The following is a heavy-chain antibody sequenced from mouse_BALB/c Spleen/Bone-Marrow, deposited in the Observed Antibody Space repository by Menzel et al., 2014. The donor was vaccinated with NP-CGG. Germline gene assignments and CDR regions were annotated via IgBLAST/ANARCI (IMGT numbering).Heavy chain of an antibody. CDR3: TRTYDDRTWFAY. CDR1: GYTFTSYW. Sequence: QVQLQQSGAELVRPGASVKLSCKASGYTFTSYWINWVKQRPGQGLEWIGNIYPSDSYTNYNQKFKDKATLTVDKSSSTAYMQLSSPTSEDSAVYYCTRTYDDRTWFAYWGQGTLVTVSA. V-gene: IGHV1-69*02. J-gene: IGHJ3*01. CDR2: IYPSDSYT. D-gene: IGHD2-3*01.